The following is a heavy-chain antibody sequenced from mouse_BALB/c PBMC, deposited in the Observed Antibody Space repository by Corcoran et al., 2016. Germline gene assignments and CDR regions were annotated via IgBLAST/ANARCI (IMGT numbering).Heavy chain of an antibody. CDR1: GYTFTDYY. D-gene: IGHD3-3*01. J-gene: IGHJ4*01. V-gene: IGHV1-84*02. CDR3: ARGLGHYAMDD. Sequence: QIQLQQSGPELVKPGASVKISCKASGYTFTDYYINWVKQKPGQGLEWIGWIYPGSGNTKYNEKFKGKATLTVDTSSSTAYMQLSSLTSEDSSVYCCARGLGHYAMDDWGKGTSVTVSS. CDR2: IYPGSGNT.